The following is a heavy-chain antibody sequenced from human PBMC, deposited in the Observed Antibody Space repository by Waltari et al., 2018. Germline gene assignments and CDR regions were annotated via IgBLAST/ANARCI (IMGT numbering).Heavy chain of an antibody. D-gene: IGHD3-9*01. Sequence: QVQLQQWGAGLLKPSETLSLTCAVYGGSFSGYYWSWIRQPPGKGLEWIGEINHSGSTNDNPSLKSRVTISVDTSKNQFSLKLSSVTAADTAVYYCARVGMYYDILTGYRYYYYYGMDVWGQGTTVTVSS. V-gene: IGHV4-34*01. CDR1: GGSFSGYY. J-gene: IGHJ6*02. CDR2: INHSGST. CDR3: ARVGMYYDILTGYRYYYYYGMDV.